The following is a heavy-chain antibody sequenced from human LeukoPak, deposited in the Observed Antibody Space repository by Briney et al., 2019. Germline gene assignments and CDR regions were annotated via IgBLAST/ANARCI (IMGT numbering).Heavy chain of an antibody. D-gene: IGHD1-26*01. V-gene: IGHV3-66*02. Sequence: GGSLRLSCAASGFTVSSNYMSWVRQAPGKGLEWVTVINSGGSTYYADSVKGRFTISRDDSKNSLYLQMNSLRAEDTAVYYCASLPGGDYWGKGTLVTVSS. CDR2: INSGGST. CDR1: GFTVSSNY. J-gene: IGHJ4*02. CDR3: ASLPGGDY.